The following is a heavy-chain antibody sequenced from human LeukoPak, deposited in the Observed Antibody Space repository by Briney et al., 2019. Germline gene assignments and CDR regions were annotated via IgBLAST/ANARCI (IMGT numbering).Heavy chain of an antibody. V-gene: IGHV3-9*01. D-gene: IGHD3-22*01. J-gene: IGHJ4*02. Sequence: GGSLRLSCAASGFTFDDYAMHWVRQAPGKGLEWVSGISWNSGSIGYADSVKGRFTISRGNAKNSLYLQMNSLRAEDTALYYCAKDYNYDSSGYYDYWGQGTLVTVSS. CDR2: ISWNSGSI. CDR3: AKDYNYDSSGYYDY. CDR1: GFTFDDYA.